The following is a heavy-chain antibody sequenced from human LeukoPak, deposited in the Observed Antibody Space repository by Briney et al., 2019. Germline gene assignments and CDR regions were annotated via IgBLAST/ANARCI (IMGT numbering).Heavy chain of an antibody. Sequence: ASETLSLTCTVSGGSISSGGYYWSWIRQHPGKGLEWIGYIYYSGSTYYNPSLKSRVTISVDTSKNQFSLKLSSVTAADTAVYYCARDRGADSSGYYFDYWGQGTLVTVSS. CDR2: IYYSGST. D-gene: IGHD3-22*01. CDR1: GGSISSGGYY. V-gene: IGHV4-31*03. CDR3: ARDRGADSSGYYFDY. J-gene: IGHJ4*02.